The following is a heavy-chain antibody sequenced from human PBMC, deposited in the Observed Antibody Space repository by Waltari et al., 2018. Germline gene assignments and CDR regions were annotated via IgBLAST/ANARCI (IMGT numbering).Heavy chain of an antibody. CDR1: GGSISSSSYY. CDR2: IYYSGST. D-gene: IGHD2-15*01. Sequence: QLQLQESGPGLVKPSETLSLTCTVSGGSISSSSYYWGWIRQPPGKGLEWIGSIYYSGSTYYNPSLKSRVTISVDTSKNQFSLKLSSVTAADTAVYYCARSRDCSGGSCYGYWGQGTLVTVSS. CDR3: ARSRDCSGGSCYGY. J-gene: IGHJ4*02. V-gene: IGHV4-39*07.